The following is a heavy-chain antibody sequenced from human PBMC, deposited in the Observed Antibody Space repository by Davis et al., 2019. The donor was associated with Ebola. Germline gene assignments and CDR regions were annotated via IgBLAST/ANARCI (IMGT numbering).Heavy chain of an antibody. J-gene: IGHJ4*02. Sequence: PSETLSLTCTVPGGSVSSGSYYWSWIRQPPGKGLEWIGYIYYSGSTNYNPSLKSRVTISVDTSKNQFSLKLSSVTAADTAVYYCARESIAAAGGFDYWGQGTLVTVSS. V-gene: IGHV4-61*01. CDR2: IYYSGST. D-gene: IGHD6-13*01. CDR1: GGSVSSGSYY. CDR3: ARESIAAAGGFDY.